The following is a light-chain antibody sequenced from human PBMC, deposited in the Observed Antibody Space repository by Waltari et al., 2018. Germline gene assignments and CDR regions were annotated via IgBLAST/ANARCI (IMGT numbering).Light chain of an antibody. CDR1: QGISSY. V-gene: IGKV1-39*01. Sequence: DIQMSQSPSSLSASVGDRVTITCRASQGISSYLNWYQQKPGKAPKLLIYYANSLASGVPSRFSGSGSGTEFTLTISSLQPEDFATYYCQQGNSNPPTFGQGTKVEIK. CDR2: YAN. J-gene: IGKJ1*01. CDR3: QQGNSNPPT.